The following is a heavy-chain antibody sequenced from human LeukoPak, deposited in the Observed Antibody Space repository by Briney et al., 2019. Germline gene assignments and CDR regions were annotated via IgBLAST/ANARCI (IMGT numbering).Heavy chain of an antibody. J-gene: IGHJ3*02. Sequence: GGSLRLSFAASGFTVSSNYMSWVRQAPGKGLEWVSVIYSGGSTYYADSVKGRFTISRDNSKNTLYLQMNSLRAEDTAVYYCAREVYDSSGYADAFDIWGQGTMVTVSS. V-gene: IGHV3-53*01. CDR2: IYSGGST. CDR1: GFTVSSNY. D-gene: IGHD3-22*01. CDR3: AREVYDSSGYADAFDI.